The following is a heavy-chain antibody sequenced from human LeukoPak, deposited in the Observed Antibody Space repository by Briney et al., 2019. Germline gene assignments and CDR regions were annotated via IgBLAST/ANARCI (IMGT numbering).Heavy chain of an antibody. Sequence: PSETLSLTCAVYGGSFSDYYWSWIRQPPGKGLEWIGEINHSGSTNYNPSLKSRVTISVDTSKNQFSLKLNSVTAADTAVYYCARDSAAGRNWFDPWGQGTLVTVSS. CDR2: INHSGST. V-gene: IGHV4-34*01. J-gene: IGHJ5*02. CDR1: GGSFSDYY. D-gene: IGHD6-13*01. CDR3: ARDSAAGRNWFDP.